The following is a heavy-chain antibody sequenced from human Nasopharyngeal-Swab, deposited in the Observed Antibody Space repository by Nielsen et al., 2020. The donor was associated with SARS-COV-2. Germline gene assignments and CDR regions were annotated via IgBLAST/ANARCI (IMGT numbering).Heavy chain of an antibody. Sequence: SVKVSCKASGGTFSSYAISWVRQAPGQGLEWMGGIIPIFGTADYAQKFQGRVTITADKSTSTAYMELSSLRSEDTAVYYCARARYYDSSGYYYYFDYWGQGALVTVSS. V-gene: IGHV1-69*06. CDR1: GGTFSSYA. CDR3: ARARYYDSSGYYYYFDY. CDR2: IIPIFGTA. J-gene: IGHJ4*02. D-gene: IGHD3-22*01.